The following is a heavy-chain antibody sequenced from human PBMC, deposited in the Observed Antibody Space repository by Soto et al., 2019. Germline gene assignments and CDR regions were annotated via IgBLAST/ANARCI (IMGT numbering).Heavy chain of an antibody. CDR1: GFTFSNAW. V-gene: IGHV3-15*07. D-gene: IGHD6-19*01. CDR3: TTVPSVAVAGRVLDY. J-gene: IGHJ4*02. Sequence: GESLKISCVVSGFTFSNAWMNWVRQTPGKGLEWVGRIKSKAAGGTTDYAAPVKGRFTISRDDSENTLFLQMSSLRTEDTAMYYCTTVPSVAVAGRVLDYWGQGTLVTVSS. CDR2: IKSKAAGGTT.